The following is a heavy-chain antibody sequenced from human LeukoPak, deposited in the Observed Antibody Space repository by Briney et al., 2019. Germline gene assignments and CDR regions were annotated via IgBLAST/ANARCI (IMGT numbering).Heavy chain of an antibody. CDR2: IKHDGSEK. CDR1: GLTLSGQW. J-gene: IGHJ4*02. Sequence: GGSLRLSCAASGLTLSGQWMNWVRQAPGQGLEWVANIKHDGSEKYYVDSVKGRFTISRDNAKNSLSLQMNSVRAEDTAVYYCAYTNNLKYWGQGTLVTVSS. CDR3: AYTNNLKY. V-gene: IGHV3-7*01. D-gene: IGHD3-16*01.